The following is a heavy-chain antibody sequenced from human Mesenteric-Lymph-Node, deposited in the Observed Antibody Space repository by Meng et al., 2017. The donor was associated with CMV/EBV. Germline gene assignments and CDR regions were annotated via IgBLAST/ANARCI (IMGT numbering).Heavy chain of an antibody. CDR1: GFTFSSYW. CDR3: ARFAMVRGPFDY. D-gene: IGHD3-10*01. J-gene: IGHJ4*02. Sequence: GESLKISCAASGFTFSSYWMSWVRQAPGKGLEWVANIKQDGSEKYYVDSVKGRFTISRDNSKNTLYLQMNSLRAEDTAVYYCARFAMVRGPFDYWGQGTRVTVSS. V-gene: IGHV3-7*03. CDR2: IKQDGSEK.